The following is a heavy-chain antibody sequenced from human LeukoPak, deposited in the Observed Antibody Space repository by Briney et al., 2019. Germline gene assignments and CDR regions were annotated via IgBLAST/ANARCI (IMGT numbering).Heavy chain of an antibody. D-gene: IGHD1-26*01. CDR3: ARYRTSGSYLFDY. V-gene: IGHV4-59*01. J-gene: IGHJ4*02. Sequence: SETLSLTCTVSGGSISSYYWSWIRQPPGKGLEWIGYIYYSGSTNYNPSLKSRVTISVDTSKNQFSLKLSSVTAADTAVYYCARYRTSGSYLFDYWGQGTLVTVSS. CDR2: IYYSGST. CDR1: GGSISSYY.